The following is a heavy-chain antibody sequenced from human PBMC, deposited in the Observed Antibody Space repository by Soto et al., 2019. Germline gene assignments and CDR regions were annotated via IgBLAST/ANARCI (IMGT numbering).Heavy chain of an antibody. J-gene: IGHJ2*01. V-gene: IGHV3-53*02. CDR3: ARNRGAWYFDV. CDR1: GFALRSNY. Sequence: EVQVVETGGGLIQPGGSLRLSCAASGFALRSNYMSWVRQAPGKGLEWVSVIYSGGSTYYADSVKGRFTISKDNSNNTLYLQMNSLRAEDTAVYYCARNRGAWYFDVWGRGTLVSVYS. D-gene: IGHD3-10*01. CDR2: IYSGGST.